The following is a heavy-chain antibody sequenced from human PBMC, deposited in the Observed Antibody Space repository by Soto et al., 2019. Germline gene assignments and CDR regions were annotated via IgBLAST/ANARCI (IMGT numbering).Heavy chain of an antibody. Sequence: SGPTLVNPTQTLTLTCTFSGFSLSTNGMCVSWIRQPPGKALEWLARIDWDDDKYYSTSLKTRLTISKDTSKNQVVLTMTNIDPVDTATYYCARIPRSYSGSYTYFDYWSLGTTVTVSS. J-gene: IGHJ4*02. CDR2: IDWDDDK. CDR3: ARIPRSYSGSYTYFDY. D-gene: IGHD1-26*01. V-gene: IGHV2-70*11. CDR1: GFSLSTNGMC.